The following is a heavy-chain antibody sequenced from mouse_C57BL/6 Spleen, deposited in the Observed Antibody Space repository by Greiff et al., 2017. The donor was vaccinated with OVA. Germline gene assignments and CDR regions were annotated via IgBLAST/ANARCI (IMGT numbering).Heavy chain of an antibody. CDR3: ARDSSGYHFDY. D-gene: IGHD3-2*02. J-gene: IGHJ2*01. CDR1: GYTFTDYY. CDR2: INPNNGGT. V-gene: IGHV1-26*01. Sequence: VQLQQSGPELVKPGASVKISCKASGYTFTDYYMNWVKQSHGKSLEWIGDINPNNGGTSYNQKFKGKATLTVDKSSSTAYMELRSLTSEDSAVYYCARDSSGYHFDYWGKGTTLTVAS.